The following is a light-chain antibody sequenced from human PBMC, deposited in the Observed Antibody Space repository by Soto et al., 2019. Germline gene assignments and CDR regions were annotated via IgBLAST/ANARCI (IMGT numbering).Light chain of an antibody. CDR2: GAS. J-gene: IGKJ2*01. CDR1: QSFSSSY. Sequence: EIVLTQSPGTLSLSPGERATLSCRASQSFSSSYLAWYQQKPGQAPRLLIYGASSRATGIPDRFSGSGSGTDFNLTISRLEPEDFAVYYCQQYGSSPYTFGQGTKLEIK. CDR3: QQYGSSPYT. V-gene: IGKV3-20*01.